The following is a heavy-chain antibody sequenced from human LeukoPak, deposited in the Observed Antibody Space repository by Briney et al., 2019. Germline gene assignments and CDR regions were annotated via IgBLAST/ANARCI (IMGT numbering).Heavy chain of an antibody. J-gene: IGHJ4*02. CDR2: IWYGGDKK. V-gene: IGHV3-33*01. D-gene: IGHD3-10*01. CDR1: GFTFDNFG. Sequence: GGSLRLSCTTSGFTFDNFGIHWVRQGPGRGLEWVAHIWYGGDKKYYAESVRGRFSISRDNSKNTVSLQMNSLRVEDTAMYYCARDLRYFGSGSQPLDYWGQGTLVTVSS. CDR3: ARDLRYFGSGSQPLDY.